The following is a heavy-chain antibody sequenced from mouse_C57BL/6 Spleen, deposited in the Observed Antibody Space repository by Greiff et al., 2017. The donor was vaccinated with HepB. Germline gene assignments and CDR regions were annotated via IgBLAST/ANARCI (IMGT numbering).Heavy chain of an antibody. V-gene: IGHV1-82*01. CDR1: GYAFSSSW. J-gene: IGHJ2*01. CDR3: ARYDGYSLYYFDY. Sequence: VQLQQSGPELVKPGASVKISCKASGYAFSSSWMNWVKQRPGKGLEWIGRIYPGDGDTNYNGKFKGKATLTADKSSSTAYMQLSSLTSEDSAVYFCARYDGYSLYYFDYWGQGTTLTVSS. D-gene: IGHD2-3*01. CDR2: IYPGDGDT.